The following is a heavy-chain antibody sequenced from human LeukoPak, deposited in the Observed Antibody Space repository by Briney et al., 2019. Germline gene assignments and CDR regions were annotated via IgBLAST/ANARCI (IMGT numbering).Heavy chain of an antibody. J-gene: IGHJ6*03. CDR2: IIPIFGTA. CDR3: ARGPIIVATTYYYYYMDV. D-gene: IGHD5-12*01. V-gene: IGHV1-69*06. Sequence: ASVKVSCKASGYTFTSYGISWVRQAPGQGLEWMGGIIPIFGTANYAQKFQGRVTITADKSTSTAYMELSSLRSEDTAVYYCARGPIIVATTYYYYYMDVWGKGTTVTVSS. CDR1: GYTFTSYG.